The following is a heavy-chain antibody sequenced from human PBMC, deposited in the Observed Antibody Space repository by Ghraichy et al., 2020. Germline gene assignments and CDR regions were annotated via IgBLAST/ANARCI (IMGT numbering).Heavy chain of an antibody. CDR1: GGTFSSST. V-gene: IGHV1-69*02. CDR3: AIVGDSPSFDY. J-gene: IGHJ4*02. CDR2: IIPILGIA. D-gene: IGHD1-26*01. Sequence: SVKVSCKASGGTFSSSTISWVRQAPGQGLEWMGRIIPILGIANYAQKFQGRVTITADKSTSTAYMELSSLRSEDTAVYYCAIVGDSPSFDYWGQGTLVTVSS.